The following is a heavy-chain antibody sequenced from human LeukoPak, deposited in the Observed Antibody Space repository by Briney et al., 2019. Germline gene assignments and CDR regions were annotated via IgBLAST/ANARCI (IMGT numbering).Heavy chain of an antibody. J-gene: IGHJ4*02. Sequence: PGGSLRLSCAASGFTSSTYWIHWVRQAPGKGLMWVSRINSDGSSTSYADSVKGRFTISRDNAKNTVYLHMNSLTDEDTAVYYCARSYYGDYEDFWGQGTLVAVSS. V-gene: IGHV3-74*01. CDR3: ARSYYGDYEDF. CDR1: GFTSSTYW. D-gene: IGHD4-17*01. CDR2: INSDGSST.